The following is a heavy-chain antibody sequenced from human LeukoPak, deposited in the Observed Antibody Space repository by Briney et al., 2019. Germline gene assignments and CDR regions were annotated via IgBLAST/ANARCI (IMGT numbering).Heavy chain of an antibody. D-gene: IGHD3-22*01. CDR3: AKPSRNMIVVVMSFDY. Sequence: GGSLRLSCAASGFTFSSYGMHWVRQAPGKGLEWVAFIRYDGSNKYYADSVKGRFTISRDNSKNTLYLQMNSLRAEDTAVYYCAKPSRNMIVVVMSFDYWGQGTLVTVSS. V-gene: IGHV3-30*02. J-gene: IGHJ4*02. CDR1: GFTFSSYG. CDR2: IRYDGSNK.